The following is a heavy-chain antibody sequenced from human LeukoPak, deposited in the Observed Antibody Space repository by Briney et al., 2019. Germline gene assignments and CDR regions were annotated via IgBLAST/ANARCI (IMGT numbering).Heavy chain of an antibody. D-gene: IGHD3-22*01. Sequence: PSETLSLTCTVSGGSISSYYWSWIRQPPGKGPEWIGFIYYIGNTNYNPSLKSRVTISVDTSKNQFSLKLTSVTAADTAVYYCAREADSPKGFHAVDIWGQGTMVSVSS. CDR1: GGSISSYY. V-gene: IGHV4-59*01. J-gene: IGHJ3*02. CDR2: IYYIGNT. CDR3: AREADSPKGFHAVDI.